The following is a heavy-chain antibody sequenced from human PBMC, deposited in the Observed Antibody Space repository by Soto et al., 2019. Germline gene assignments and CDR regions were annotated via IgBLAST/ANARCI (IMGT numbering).Heavy chain of an antibody. D-gene: IGHD6-19*01. J-gene: IGHJ6*02. Sequence: PGGSLRLSCAASGFTFSNAWMSWVRQAPGKGLEWVGRIKSKTDGGTTDYAAPVKGRFTISRDDSKNTLYLQMNSLKTEDTAVYYCTTVRWLVYYYYYGMDVWGQGTTVTVSS. CDR1: GFTFSNAW. V-gene: IGHV3-15*01. CDR2: IKSKTDGGTT. CDR3: TTVRWLVYYYYYGMDV.